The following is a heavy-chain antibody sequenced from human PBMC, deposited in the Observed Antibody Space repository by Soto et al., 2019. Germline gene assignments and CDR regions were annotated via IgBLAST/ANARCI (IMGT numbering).Heavy chain of an antibody. J-gene: IGHJ4*02. V-gene: IGHV4-59*01. CDR2: IYYSGST. CDR1: GGSISSYY. Sequence: SETLSLTCTVSGGSISSYYWSWIRQPPGKGLEWIGYIYYSGSTNYNPSLKSRVTISVDTSKNQFSLKLSSVTAADTAVYYCAGNVLRYFDWLLPSLDYWGQGTLVTVSS. D-gene: IGHD3-9*01. CDR3: AGNVLRYFDWLLPSLDY.